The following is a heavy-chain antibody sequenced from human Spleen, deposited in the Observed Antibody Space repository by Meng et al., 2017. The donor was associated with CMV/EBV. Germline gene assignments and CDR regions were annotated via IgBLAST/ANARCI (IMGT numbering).Heavy chain of an antibody. V-gene: IGHV3-9*01. D-gene: IGHD4-17*01. J-gene: IGHJ4*02. Sequence: SLKISYAASGFTFDDYAMHWVRQAPGKGLEWVSGISWNSGSIGYADSVKGRFTISRDNAKNSLYLQMNSLRADDTALYYCAKGRNYGDYLGFFDYWGQGTLVTVSS. CDR1: GFTFDDYA. CDR3: AKGRNYGDYLGFFDY. CDR2: ISWNSGSI.